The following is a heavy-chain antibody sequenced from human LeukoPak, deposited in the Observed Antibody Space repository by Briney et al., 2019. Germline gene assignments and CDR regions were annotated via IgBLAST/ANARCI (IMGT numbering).Heavy chain of an antibody. CDR2: IYYSGST. D-gene: IGHD1-26*01. J-gene: IGHJ4*02. CDR3: ARVSSYSGSYFDFDY. Sequence: TSETLSLTCTVSGGSISTYYWSWIRQPPGKGLEWIGYIYYSGSTNYNPSLKSRVTISVDTSKNQFSLKLSSVTAADTAVYYCARVSSYSGSYFDFDYWGQGTLDTVSS. V-gene: IGHV4-59*01. CDR1: GGSISTYY.